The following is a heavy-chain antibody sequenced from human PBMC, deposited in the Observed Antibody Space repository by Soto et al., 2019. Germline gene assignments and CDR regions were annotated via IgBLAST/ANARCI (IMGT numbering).Heavy chain of an antibody. Sequence: QVQLVQSGAEVKKPGASVKVSCKASGYTFTSYGISWVRQAPGQGLEWMGWISAYNGNTNYAQKLQGRVTMTTATATSTAYMGLRSRRSDGTAVYGCARDLHGDPYSWGQGTLVTVSS. CDR1: GYTFTSYG. CDR3: ARDLHGDPYS. J-gene: IGHJ4*02. D-gene: IGHD4-17*01. V-gene: IGHV1-18*01. CDR2: ISAYNGNT.